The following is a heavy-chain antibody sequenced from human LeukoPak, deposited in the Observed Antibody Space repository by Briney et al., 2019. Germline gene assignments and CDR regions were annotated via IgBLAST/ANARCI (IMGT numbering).Heavy chain of an antibody. CDR1: GLTFSSYS. CDR3: ARGAAMDGPYNWFDP. CDR2: ISTSRTTI. D-gene: IGHD2-8*01. Sequence: GGSLRLSCAASGLTFSSYSMNWVRQAPGKGLEWVSYISTSRTTIYYADSVKGRFTISRDNAKNSVDLQMNSLRAEDTAVYYCARGAAMDGPYNWFDPWGQGTLVTVSS. J-gene: IGHJ5*02. V-gene: IGHV3-48*01.